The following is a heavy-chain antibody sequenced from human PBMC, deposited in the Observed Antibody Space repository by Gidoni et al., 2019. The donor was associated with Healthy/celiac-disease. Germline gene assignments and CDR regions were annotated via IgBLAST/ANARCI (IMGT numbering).Heavy chain of an antibody. V-gene: IGHV3-23*01. J-gene: IGHJ3*02. CDR1: GFTFSSYA. CDR2: ISGSGGST. D-gene: IGHD3-22*01. Sequence: EVQLLESGGGLVQPGGSLRLSCAASGFTFSSYAMSWVRQAPGKGLEWVSAISGSGGSTYYADSVKGRFTISRDNSKNTLYLQMNSLRAEDTAVYYCAKDIFYYDSSGPYDAFDIWGQGTMVTVSS. CDR3: AKDIFYYDSSGPYDAFDI.